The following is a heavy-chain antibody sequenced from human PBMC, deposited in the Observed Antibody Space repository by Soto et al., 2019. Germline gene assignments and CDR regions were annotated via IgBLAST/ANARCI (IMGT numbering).Heavy chain of an antibody. CDR1: GLIFSDVW. J-gene: IGHJ4*02. V-gene: IGHV3-15*01. CDR3: TTSNLGVDF. Sequence: GGSLRLSCAASGLIFSDVWMTWVRQAPGKGLEWVGRIKTKPDDGTIDYAAPVRGRFTISRDDSKNTLYLQMTSLTLDDTGVYYCTTSNLGVDFWGPGTLVTVYS. CDR2: IKTKPDDGTI.